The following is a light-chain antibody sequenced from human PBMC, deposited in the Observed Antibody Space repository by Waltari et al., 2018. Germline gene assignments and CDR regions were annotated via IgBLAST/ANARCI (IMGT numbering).Light chain of an antibody. CDR3: SSYTSSSTLG. CDR1: SSDVGGYHY. V-gene: IGLV2-14*03. Sequence: QSALTQPASVSGSPGQSITISCTGTSSDVGGYHYVSWYQQHPGKAPKLMIYDVRNRPSGVSNRFSGSKSGNTASLTISGLQAEDEADYYCSSYTSSSTLGFGTGTKVTVL. CDR2: DVR. J-gene: IGLJ1*01.